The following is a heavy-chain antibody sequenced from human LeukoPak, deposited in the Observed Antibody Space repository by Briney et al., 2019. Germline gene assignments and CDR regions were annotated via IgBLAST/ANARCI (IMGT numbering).Heavy chain of an antibody. CDR1: GFTFSDYY. J-gene: IGHJ4*02. CDR2: IHSSSAYT. V-gene: IGHV3-11*03. D-gene: IGHD1-20*01. Sequence: PGGSLRLSCAASGFTFSDYYMNWIRQAPGKGLEWVSYIHSSSAYTNYADSVKGRFTISRDNSKNTLYLQMNSLRAEDTAVYYCAKKMSITAASQVDYWGQGTLVTVSS. CDR3: AKKMSITAASQVDY.